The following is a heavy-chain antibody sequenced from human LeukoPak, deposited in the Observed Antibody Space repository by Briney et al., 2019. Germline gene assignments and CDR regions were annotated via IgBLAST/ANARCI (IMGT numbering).Heavy chain of an antibody. CDR2: IYYSGSI. J-gene: IGHJ4*02. D-gene: IGHD4-17*01. V-gene: IGHV4-59*01. CDR3: ARSATVTTREFDY. CDR1: GGSISSYY. Sequence: SETLSLTCTVSGGSISSYYWSWIRQPPGKGLEWIGYIYYSGSINYNPSLKSRVTISVDTSKNQFSLKLSSVTAADTAVYYCARSATVTTREFDYWGQGTLVTVSS.